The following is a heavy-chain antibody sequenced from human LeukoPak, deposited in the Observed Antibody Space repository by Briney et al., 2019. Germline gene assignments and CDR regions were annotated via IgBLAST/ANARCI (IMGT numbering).Heavy chain of an antibody. CDR2: IYFSGST. V-gene: IGHV4-39*06. CDR1: GGSINNANYY. CDR3: ARSSLGYYFDY. Sequence: SETLSLTCTVSGGSINNANYYWGWIRQPPGKGLEWIGSIYFSGSTFYNPSLKSRVTISVDTSKNQFTLNLNSVTAADTAVYYCARSSLGYYFDYWGQGTLVTVSS. J-gene: IGHJ4*02. D-gene: IGHD1-26*01.